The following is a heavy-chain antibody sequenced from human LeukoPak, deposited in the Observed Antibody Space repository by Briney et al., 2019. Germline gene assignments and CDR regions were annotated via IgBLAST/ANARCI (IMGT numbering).Heavy chain of an antibody. J-gene: IGHJ6*03. CDR1: GGSISSYY. CDR3: ARTTMVRGTYYMDV. V-gene: IGHV4-59*01. D-gene: IGHD3-10*01. Sequence: TSETLSLTCTVSGGSISSYYWSWIRQPPGKGLEWIGCIYYSGHTNYKSSLKSRVTISVDTSKNQFSLKLSSVTAADTAVYYCARTTMVRGTYYMDVWGKGTTVTVSS. CDR2: IYYSGHT.